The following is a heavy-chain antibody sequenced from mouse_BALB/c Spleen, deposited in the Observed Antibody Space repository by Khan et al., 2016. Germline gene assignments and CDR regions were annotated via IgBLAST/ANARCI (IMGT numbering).Heavy chain of an antibody. Sequence: QLEESGPGLVKPSQSLSLTCTVTGYSITSDYAWNWIRQFPGNKLEWMGYISYSGSTSYNPSLKSRISITRATSKNQFFLQLNSVTTEDTATYYCARGGLGYAMDYWGQGTSGTVAS. V-gene: IGHV3-2*02. CDR2: ISYSGST. J-gene: IGHJ4*01. CDR3: ARGGLGYAMDY. D-gene: IGHD2-4*01. CDR1: GYSITSDYA.